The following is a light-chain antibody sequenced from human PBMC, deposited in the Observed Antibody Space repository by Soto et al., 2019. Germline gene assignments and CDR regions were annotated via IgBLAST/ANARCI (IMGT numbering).Light chain of an antibody. V-gene: IGKV3-20*01. CDR2: DAS. CDR3: QQYGNSPLT. J-gene: IGKJ4*01. Sequence: VLTQSPGTLSLSPGERATLSCRASQSVSSSYLAWYQQKPGQAPRLLIYDASSRATGIPDRFSGSGSGTDFTLTISRLEPEDFAVYYCQQYGNSPLTFGGGTKVDI. CDR1: QSVSSSY.